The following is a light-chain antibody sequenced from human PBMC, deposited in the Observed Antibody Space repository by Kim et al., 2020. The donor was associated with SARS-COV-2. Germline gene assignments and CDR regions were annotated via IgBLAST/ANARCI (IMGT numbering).Light chain of an antibody. CDR1: RSNIGAGYD. CDR3: QSYDSSLSGSVV. V-gene: IGLV1-40*01. CDR2: GNS. J-gene: IGLJ2*01. Sequence: VTISCTGSRSNIGAGYDVHWYQQLPGTAPKLLIYGNSNRPSGVPDRFSGSESGTSASLAITGLQAEDEADYYCQSYDSSLSGSVVFGGGTQLTVL.